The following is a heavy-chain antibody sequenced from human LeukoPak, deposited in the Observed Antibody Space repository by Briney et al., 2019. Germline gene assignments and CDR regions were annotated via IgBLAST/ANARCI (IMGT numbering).Heavy chain of an antibody. Sequence: SQTLSLTCTVSGGSISSGGYYWSWIRQHPGKGLEWIGYIYYSGSTYYNPSLKSRVTISVDTSKNQFSLKLSSVTAADTAEYYCARGDNGDFPFDYWGQGTLVTVSS. J-gene: IGHJ4*02. CDR2: IYYSGST. CDR3: ARGDNGDFPFDY. V-gene: IGHV4-31*03. CDR1: GGSISSGGYY. D-gene: IGHD4-17*01.